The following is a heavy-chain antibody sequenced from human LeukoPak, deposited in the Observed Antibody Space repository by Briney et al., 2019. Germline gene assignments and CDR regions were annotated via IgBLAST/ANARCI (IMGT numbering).Heavy chain of an antibody. CDR1: GYTFTNYG. CDR3: ARDQSVRLLQTSSTYFKHVFAI. V-gene: IGHV1-18*01. CDR2: ISAYNGNT. J-gene: IGHJ3*02. Sequence: ASVTVSFKTSGYTFTNYGISWVRQPPGLGLEWMGWISAYNGNTNYAQKVQGRVTMTTDTSTSTAYMELRSLRFGDTDVYYCARDQSVRLLQTSSTYFKHVFAIWGQGSMVTVSS. D-gene: IGHD6-13*01.